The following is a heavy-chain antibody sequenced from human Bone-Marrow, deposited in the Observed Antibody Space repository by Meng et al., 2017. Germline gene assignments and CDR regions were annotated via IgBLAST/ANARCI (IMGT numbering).Heavy chain of an antibody. CDR2: ISAYNGNT. CDR1: GYTFTSYG. D-gene: IGHD3-10*01. J-gene: IGHJ6*02. V-gene: IGHV1-18*01. CDR3: ARAPPELLWFGECDV. Sequence: ASVKVSCKASGYTFTSYGISWVRQAPGQGLEWMGWISAYNGNTNYAQKLQGRVTVTTDTSTSTAYMELRSLRSDDTAVYYCARAPPELLWFGECDVWGQGTMVTVSS.